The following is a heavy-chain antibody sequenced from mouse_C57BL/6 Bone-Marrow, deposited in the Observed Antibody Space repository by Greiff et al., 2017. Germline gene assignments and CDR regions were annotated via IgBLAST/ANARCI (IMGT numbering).Heavy chain of an antibody. CDR3: AGTGTRGAWFAY. CDR1: GYTFTSYW. D-gene: IGHD4-1*01. CDR2: IYPGSGST. V-gene: IGHV1-55*01. J-gene: IGHJ3*01. Sequence: QVQLQQPGAELVKPGASVKMSCKASGYTFTSYWITWVKQRPGQGLEWIGDIYPGSGSTNYNEKFKSKATLTVDTSSSTAYMQLSSLTSEDSAVYYCAGTGTRGAWFAYWGQGTLVTVSA.